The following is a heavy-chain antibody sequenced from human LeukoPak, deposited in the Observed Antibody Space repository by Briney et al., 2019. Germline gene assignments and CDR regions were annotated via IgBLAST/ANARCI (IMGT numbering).Heavy chain of an antibody. Sequence: PGGSLRLSCAASGFTSSNYGMHWVRQAPGKGLEWVAVISYDGSNKYYADSVKGRFTISRDNSKNTLYLQMNSLRAEDTAVYYCVEGQPGGTQLPSWAPYYFDYWGQGTLVTVSS. CDR2: ISYDGSNK. CDR1: GFTSSNYG. V-gene: IGHV3-30*18. D-gene: IGHD5-18*01. J-gene: IGHJ4*02. CDR3: VEGQPGGTQLPSWAPYYFDY.